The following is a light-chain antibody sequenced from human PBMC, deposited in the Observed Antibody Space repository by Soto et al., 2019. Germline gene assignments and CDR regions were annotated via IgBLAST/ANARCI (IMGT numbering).Light chain of an antibody. CDR3: QQYYSTPPYT. Sequence: DIVMTQSPDSLAVSLGERDTINCKSSQSILYSPNNKNYLAWYQQKVGQPPKLLIYWSSTRESGVPDRFSGSGSGTDFTLTISSLQAEDVAVYYCQQYYSTPPYTFGQGTKLEIK. CDR2: WSS. J-gene: IGKJ2*01. V-gene: IGKV4-1*01. CDR1: QSILYSPNNKNY.